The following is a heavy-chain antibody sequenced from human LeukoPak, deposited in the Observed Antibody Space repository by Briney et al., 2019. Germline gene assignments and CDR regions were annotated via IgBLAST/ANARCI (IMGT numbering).Heavy chain of an antibody. CDR1: GFTFNGSA. J-gene: IGHJ5*02. CDR3: TRLGLAVAGTRFDP. V-gene: IGHV3-73*01. CDR2: IRSKANSYAT. D-gene: IGHD6-19*01. Sequence: GGSLRLSCAASGFTFNGSAMRWVRQASGKGLEWVGRIRSKANSYATAYAASVKGRFTISRDDSKNTAYLQMDSLKTEDTAVYYCTRLGLAVAGTRFDPWGQGTLVTVSS.